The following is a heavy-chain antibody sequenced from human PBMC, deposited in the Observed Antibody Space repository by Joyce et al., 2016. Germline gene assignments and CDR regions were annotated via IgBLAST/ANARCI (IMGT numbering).Heavy chain of an antibody. CDR2: ITPIFATA. V-gene: IGHV1-69*06. Sequence: QMQLVQSGAEVKKPGSSVKVSCRAFGGTRSGYAISWVRQAPGQGLEWMGGITPIFATAKYAQKFQTRLTIIADKSTNTAYMELSSLRSEDTAIYYCVRVRQSGNINDYWGQGTQVTVSS. CDR1: GGTRSGYA. CDR3: VRVRQSGNINDY. J-gene: IGHJ4*02.